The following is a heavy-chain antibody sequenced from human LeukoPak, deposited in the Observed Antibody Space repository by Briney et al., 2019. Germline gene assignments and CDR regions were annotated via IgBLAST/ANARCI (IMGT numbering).Heavy chain of an antibody. J-gene: IGHJ4*02. CDR2: IRYDGSNK. CDR1: VFTFSSSG. D-gene: IGHD3-10*01. V-gene: IGHV3-30*02. CDR3: AKSLDRGGADYCDY. Sequence: HPGGSLRLSCAASVFTFSSSGSPSVRQAPGKGLEWVAFIRYDGSNKYYGQSVKGRVNISKDNSKNTQYLQMNSLRAEDTAVYYCAKSLDRGGADYCDYRGEGGLGTVS.